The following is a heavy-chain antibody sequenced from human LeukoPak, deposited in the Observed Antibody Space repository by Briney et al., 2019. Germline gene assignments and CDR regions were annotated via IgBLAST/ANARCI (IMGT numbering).Heavy chain of an antibody. CDR1: GGSFSGYY. D-gene: IGHD5-24*01. CDR2: INHSGST. J-gene: IGHJ4*02. CDR3: ARSTSDIQLGY. Sequence: SETLSLTCAVYGGSFSGYYWSWIRQPPGKGLEWIREINHSGSTNYNPSLKSRVTISVDTSKNQFSLKLSSVTATDTAVYYCARSTSDIQLGYWGQGTLVTVSS. V-gene: IGHV4-34*01.